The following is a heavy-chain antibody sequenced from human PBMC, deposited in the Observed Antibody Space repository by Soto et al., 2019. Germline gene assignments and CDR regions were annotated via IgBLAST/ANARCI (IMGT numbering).Heavy chain of an antibody. J-gene: IGHJ6*02. CDR2: INPSGGST. CDR3: ARDCITMVRGVITTYYYYGMDV. D-gene: IGHD3-10*01. CDR1: GYTFTSYY. V-gene: IGHV1-46*01. Sequence: QVQLVQSGAEVKKPGASVKVSCKASGYTFTSYYMHWVRQAPGQGLEWMGIINPSGGSTSYAQKFQGRVTMTRDTSTSTVYMELSSLRSEDTAVYYCARDCITMVRGVITTYYYYGMDVWGQGTTVTVSS.